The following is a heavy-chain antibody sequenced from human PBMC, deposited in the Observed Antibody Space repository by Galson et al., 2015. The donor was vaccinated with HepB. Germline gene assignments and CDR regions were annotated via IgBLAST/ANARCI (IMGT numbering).Heavy chain of an antibody. J-gene: IGHJ3*02. CDR2: ISAYNGNT. D-gene: IGHD1-26*01. V-gene: IGHV1-18*01. CDR1: GYTFTSYG. Sequence: SVKVSCKASGYTFTSYGISWVRQAPGQGLEWMGWISAYNGNTNYAQKLQGRVTMTTDTSTSTAYMELRSLRSDDTAVYYCARWGSKLRGSYPGVSAFDIWGQGTMVTVSS. CDR3: ARWGSKLRGSYPGVSAFDI.